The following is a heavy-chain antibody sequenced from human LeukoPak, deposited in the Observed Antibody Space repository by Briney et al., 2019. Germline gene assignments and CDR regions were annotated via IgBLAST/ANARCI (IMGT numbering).Heavy chain of an antibody. Sequence: ASVTVSYKACGYTFSNYGVNWVRQAPGQGLEGVGWISIYNGNKEYPQILQGRVTMTTDTSTSTVYMELTSLRSDDTAVYYCASNPGGDSWTFDYGGQGTLVT. V-gene: IGHV1-18*04. CDR3: ASNPGGDSWTFDY. D-gene: IGHD2-21*02. CDR2: ISIYNGNK. J-gene: IGHJ4*02. CDR1: GYTFSNYG.